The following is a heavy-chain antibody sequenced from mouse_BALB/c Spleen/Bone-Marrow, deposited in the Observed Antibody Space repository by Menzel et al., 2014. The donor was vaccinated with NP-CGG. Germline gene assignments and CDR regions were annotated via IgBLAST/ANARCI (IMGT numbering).Heavy chain of an antibody. V-gene: IGHV1-7*01. D-gene: IGHD4-1*01. CDR3: ARYWDAY. CDR1: DYTFTSYW. Sequence: VQLQQSGAELAKPGASVKMSCKVSDYTFTSYWIHWVKQRPGQGLEWIGYIDPRTAYTECSQKFKDKATLTADKSSSTAYMQLSSLTSEDSAVYYCARYWDAYWGQGTLVTVSA. CDR2: IDPRTAYT. J-gene: IGHJ3*01.